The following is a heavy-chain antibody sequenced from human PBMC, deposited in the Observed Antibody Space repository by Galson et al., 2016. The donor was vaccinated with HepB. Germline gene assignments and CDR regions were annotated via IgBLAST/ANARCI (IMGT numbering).Heavy chain of an antibody. CDR3: ASGYSYGYFYY. CDR2: ISSSSSYI. J-gene: IGHJ4*02. Sequence: SLRLSCAASGFTFSSYSMNWVRQAPGKGLEWVSSISSSSSYIYHADSVKGRFTISRDNAKNSLYLQMNSLRAEDTAVYYCASGYSYGYFYYWGQGTLVTVSS. D-gene: IGHD5-18*01. CDR1: GFTFSSYS. V-gene: IGHV3-21*01.